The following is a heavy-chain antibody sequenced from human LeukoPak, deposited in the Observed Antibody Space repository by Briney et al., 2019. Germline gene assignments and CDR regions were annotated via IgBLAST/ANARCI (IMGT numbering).Heavy chain of an antibody. CDR2: IIPIFGTA. D-gene: IGHD2-8*01. J-gene: IGHJ4*02. CDR3: AIQAPCTNGVSLIETQIDY. V-gene: IGHV1-69*05. Sequence: GSSVKVSCKASGGTFSSYAISWVRQAPGQGLEWMGGIIPIFGTANYAQKFQGRVTITTDESTSTAYMELSSLRSEDTAVYYCAIQAPCTNGVSLIETQIDYWGQGTLVTVSS. CDR1: GGTFSSYA.